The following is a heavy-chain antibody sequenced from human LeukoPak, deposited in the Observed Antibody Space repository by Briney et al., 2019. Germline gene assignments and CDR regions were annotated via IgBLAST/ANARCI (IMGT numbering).Heavy chain of an antibody. V-gene: IGHV1-8*01. J-gene: IGHJ6*03. Sequence: ASVKVSCKASGYTFTSYDINWVRQATGQGLEWMGWMNPNSGNTGYAQKFQGRVTITRNTSISTAYMELSSLRSEDTAVYYCARHHESRGYPYHYYYMDVWGKGTTVTVSS. CDR1: GYTFTSYD. CDR2: MNPNSGNT. D-gene: IGHD3-22*01. CDR3: ARHHESRGYPYHYYYMDV.